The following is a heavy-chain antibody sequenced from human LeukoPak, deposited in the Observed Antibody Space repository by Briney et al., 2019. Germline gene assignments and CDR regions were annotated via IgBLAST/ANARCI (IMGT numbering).Heavy chain of an antibody. CDR2: ISYDGSNK. J-gene: IGHJ6*02. D-gene: IGHD6-19*01. CDR1: GFTFSSYA. CDR3: ARDGYSSGWYVVGYYYYGMGV. V-gene: IGHV3-30-3*01. Sequence: GSLRLSCAASGFTFSSYAMHWVRQAPGKGLEWVAVISYDGSNKYYADSVKGRFTISRDNSKNTLYLQMNSLRAEDTAVYYCARDGYSSGWYVVGYYYYGMGVWGQGTTVTVSS.